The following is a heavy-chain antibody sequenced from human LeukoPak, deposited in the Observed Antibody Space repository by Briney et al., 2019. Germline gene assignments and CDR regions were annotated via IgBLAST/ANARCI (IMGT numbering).Heavy chain of an antibody. V-gene: IGHV3-74*01. CDR3: ARIGDGDSGGYYY. D-gene: IGHD3-22*01. CDR2: INGDGSNT. Sequence: GGSLRLSCAAAGFTFSSYWMHWVRQAPGKGLVWVSRINGDGSNTSYADSVKGRFNSSRDNAKNTLYLQMTSLRAEDTAVYYCARIGDGDSGGYYYWGQGTLVTVSS. CDR1: GFTFSSYW. J-gene: IGHJ4*02.